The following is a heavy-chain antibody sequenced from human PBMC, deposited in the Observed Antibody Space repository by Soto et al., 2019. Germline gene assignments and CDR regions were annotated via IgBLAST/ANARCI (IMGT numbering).Heavy chain of an antibody. CDR2: ISPFNGNT. J-gene: IGHJ6*02. D-gene: IGHD2-8*01. CDR3: ARDQSFDRTYYYGIDV. Sequence: QVQLVQSGTEVKKPGASVKVSCKSSGYPFTHYGITWVRQAPGQGLEWMGWISPFNGNTNYGQTLQGRVTLTTDTSTSTVYTELRSLRSDDTAVYYCARDQSFDRTYYYGIDVWGQGTTVTVSS. CDR1: GYPFTHYG. V-gene: IGHV1-18*01.